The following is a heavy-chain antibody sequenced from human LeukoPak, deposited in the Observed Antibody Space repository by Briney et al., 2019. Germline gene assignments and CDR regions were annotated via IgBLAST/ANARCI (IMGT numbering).Heavy chain of an antibody. J-gene: IGHJ1*01. Sequence: GGSLRLSCAASGLTFSSYAMSWVRQAPGKGLDWVSTISGTGGSTYYGDSVKGRFTISRDNSKNTLYLQMNSLRAEDTAVYFCASRENNYGLGDWSQGTLVTVSS. D-gene: IGHD3-10*01. CDR1: GLTFSSYA. CDR3: ASRENNYGLGD. CDR2: ISGTGGST. V-gene: IGHV3-23*01.